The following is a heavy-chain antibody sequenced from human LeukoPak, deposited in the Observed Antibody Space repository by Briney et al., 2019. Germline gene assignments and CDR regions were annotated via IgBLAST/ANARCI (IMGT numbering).Heavy chain of an antibody. J-gene: IGHJ2*01. Sequence: GGSLRLSCAASGFTFSSYEMNWVRQAPGKGLEWVSYISSSGSTIYYADSVKGRFTISRDNAKNSLYLQMNGLRAEDTAVYYCARVGRTPPPWYFDLWGRGTLVTVSS. CDR2: ISSSGSTI. V-gene: IGHV3-48*03. CDR1: GFTFSSYE. CDR3: ARVGRTPPPWYFDL. D-gene: IGHD2-15*01.